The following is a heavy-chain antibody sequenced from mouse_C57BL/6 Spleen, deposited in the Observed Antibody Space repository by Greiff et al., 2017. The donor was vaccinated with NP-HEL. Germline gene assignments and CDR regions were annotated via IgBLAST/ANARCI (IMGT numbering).Heavy chain of an antibody. CDR3: AREGVANYAMDY. CDR1: GYTFTDYY. D-gene: IGHD1-1*02. CDR2: INPNNGGT. Sequence: VQLQQSGPELVKPGASVKISCKASGYTFTDYYMNWVKQSHGKSLEWIGDINPNNGGTSYNQKFKGKATLTVDKSSSTAYMELRSLTSEDSAVYYCAREGVANYAMDYWGQGTSVTVSS. J-gene: IGHJ4*01. V-gene: IGHV1-26*01.